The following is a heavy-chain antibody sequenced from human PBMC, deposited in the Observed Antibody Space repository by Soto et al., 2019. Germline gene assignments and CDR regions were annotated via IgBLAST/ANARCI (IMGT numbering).Heavy chain of an antibody. V-gene: IGHV1-8*01. Sequence: ASVKVSCKASGYRFISYDIYWVRQATGQGLEWMGWMNPNTGNSGYAQKFQGRVTMTSDTSISTAHMELSSLRSEDTAVYYCARRAETNGWNGFGADKYYFDFWGQGTLVTVSS. CDR3: ARRAETNGWNGFGADKYYFDF. J-gene: IGHJ4*02. CDR2: MNPNTGNS. CDR1: GYRFISYD. D-gene: IGHD1-1*01.